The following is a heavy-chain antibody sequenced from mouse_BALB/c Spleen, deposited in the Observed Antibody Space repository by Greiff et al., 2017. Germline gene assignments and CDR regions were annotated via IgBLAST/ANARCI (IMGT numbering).Heavy chain of an antibody. CDR1: GYSITSGYY. D-gene: IGHD2-3*01. Sequence: VQLKESGPGLVKPSQSLSLTCSVTGYSITSGYYWNWIRQFPGNKLEWMGYISYDGSNNYNPSLKNRISITRDTSKNQFFLKLNSVTTEDTATYYCATPDGYYWYFDVWGAGTTVTVSS. CDR3: ATPDGYYWYFDV. J-gene: IGHJ1*01. CDR2: ISYDGSN. V-gene: IGHV3-6*02.